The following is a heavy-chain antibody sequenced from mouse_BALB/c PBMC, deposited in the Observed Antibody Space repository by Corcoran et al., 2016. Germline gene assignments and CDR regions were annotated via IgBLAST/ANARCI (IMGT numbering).Heavy chain of an antibody. V-gene: IGHV14-1*02. CDR3: ARGRGRFAY. CDR2: IDPENGNT. Sequence: VQLQQSGDVLVRPGALVTLYCKASGFNIKDYYMHWVKQRPEQSLGWIGWIDPENGNTRYDPKFQGKARITADTSCNTAYLQLSSLTSEDTAVYYCARGRGRFAYWGQGTLVTVSA. CDR1: GFNIKDYY. J-gene: IGHJ3*01.